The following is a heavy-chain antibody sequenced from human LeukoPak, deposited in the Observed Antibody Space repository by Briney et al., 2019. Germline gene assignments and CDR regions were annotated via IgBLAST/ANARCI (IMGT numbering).Heavy chain of an antibody. D-gene: IGHD3-22*01. CDR1: GYPFTSYA. Sequence: ASVKVSCRASGYPFTSYAVSWVRQAPGQGLEWMGWISGYNGVTNYAQKFQGRVTITRDMSTSTAYMELSSLGSEDTALYYCAAVFGSGYYYYFDYWGQGSLVTVSS. J-gene: IGHJ4*02. CDR2: ISGYNGVT. CDR3: AAVFGSGYYYYFDY. V-gene: IGHV1-18*01.